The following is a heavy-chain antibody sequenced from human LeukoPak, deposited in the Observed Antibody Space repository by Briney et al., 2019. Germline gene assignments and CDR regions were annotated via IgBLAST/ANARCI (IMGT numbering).Heavy chain of an antibody. Sequence: PGGSLRLSCAASGFTFSSYWMSWVRQAPGKGLEWVANIKQDGSEKYYVDSVKGRFTISRDNAKNSLYLQMNSLRAEDTAVYYRAREDVGSYSDYWGQGTLVTVSS. CDR1: GFTFSSYW. D-gene: IGHD1-26*01. V-gene: IGHV3-7*01. CDR2: IKQDGSEK. CDR3: AREDVGSYSDY. J-gene: IGHJ4*02.